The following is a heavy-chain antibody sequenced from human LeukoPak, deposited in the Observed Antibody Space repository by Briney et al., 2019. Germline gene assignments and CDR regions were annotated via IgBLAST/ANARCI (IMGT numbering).Heavy chain of an antibody. Sequence: SETLSLTCAVYGGSFSGYSWNWIRQPPVKGLEWIGEINHSGGTNYNPSLKSRVTISVDTSKKQFSLKLSSVTAADTAVYYCARQQGSEYCSDTTCPFDYWGQGIQVTVSS. CDR2: INHSGGT. CDR1: GGSFSGYS. D-gene: IGHD2-2*01. J-gene: IGHJ4*02. V-gene: IGHV4-34*01. CDR3: ARQQGSEYCSDTTCPFDY.